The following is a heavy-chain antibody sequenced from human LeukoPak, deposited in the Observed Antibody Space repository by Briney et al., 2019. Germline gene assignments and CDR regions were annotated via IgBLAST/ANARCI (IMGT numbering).Heavy chain of an antibody. CDR1: GFTFSSYS. D-gene: IGHD5-12*01. Sequence: GGSLRLSCAASGFTFSSYSMNWVRQAPGKGLEWVSSISSSSSYIYYADSVKGRFTIPRDNAKNSLYLQMNSLRAEDTAVYYCARDHGDSGYDFDYWGQGTLVTVSS. V-gene: IGHV3-21*01. CDR2: ISSSSSYI. J-gene: IGHJ4*02. CDR3: ARDHGDSGYDFDY.